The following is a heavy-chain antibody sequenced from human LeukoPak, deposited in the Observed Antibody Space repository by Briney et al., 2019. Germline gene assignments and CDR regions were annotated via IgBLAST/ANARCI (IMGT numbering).Heavy chain of an antibody. CDR3: ARGGANTFNPYYYYSLDV. V-gene: IGHV3-53*03. D-gene: IGHD3-10*01. J-gene: IGHJ6*04. CDR1: GFTVSDTY. CDR2: FYSGGVT. Sequence: PGGSLRLSCTASGFTVSDTYMTWVRQPPGKGLEYVSIFYSGGVTDYAASVKGRFTISRDESKNTVYLHMNNVRADDTDKYYCARGGANTFNPYYYYSLDVWGKGTTVTVSS.